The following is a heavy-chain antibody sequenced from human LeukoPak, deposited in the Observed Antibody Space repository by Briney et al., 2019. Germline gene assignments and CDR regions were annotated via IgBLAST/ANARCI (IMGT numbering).Heavy chain of an antibody. CDR3: AREDLSGSYYYMDV. CDR1: GFTFSSYS. J-gene: IGHJ6*03. CDR2: ISSSSSYI. D-gene: IGHD1-26*01. Sequence: KPGGSLRPSCAASGFTFSSYSMNWVRQAPGKGLEWVSSISSSSSYIYYADSVKGRFTISRDNAKNSLYLQMNSLRAEDTAVYYCAREDLSGSYYYMDVWGKGTTVSVSS. V-gene: IGHV3-21*01.